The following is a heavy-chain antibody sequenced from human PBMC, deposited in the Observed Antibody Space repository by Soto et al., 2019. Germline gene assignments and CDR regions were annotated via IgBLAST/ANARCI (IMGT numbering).Heavy chain of an antibody. CDR1: GGSISTYY. V-gene: IGHV4-59*01. CDR3: ARGNYDFLTGYYIEYFDY. D-gene: IGHD3-9*01. Sequence: QVQLQESGPGLVKPSETLSLTCTVSGGSISTYYWSWIRQPPGKGLEWIGYIYYTGSTNYNPSPKSRVTISVDTSKNQFSLKLSSVTAADTAVYYCARGNYDFLTGYYIEYFDYWGRGTLVTVSS. CDR2: IYYTGST. J-gene: IGHJ4*02.